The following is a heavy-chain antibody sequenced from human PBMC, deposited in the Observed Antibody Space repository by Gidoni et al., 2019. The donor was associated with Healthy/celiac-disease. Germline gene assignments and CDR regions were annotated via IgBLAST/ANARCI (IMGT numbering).Heavy chain of an antibody. CDR2: ISGSGGST. CDR1: GFTFNRYA. J-gene: IGHJ5*02. V-gene: IGHV3-23*01. Sequence: EVQRLESGGGLVQPGGSLRLSCPASGFTFNRYAMSWVRQAPGKGLEGVSAISGSGGSTYYADSVKGRFTISRDNSKNTLYLQMNSLRAEDTAVYYCAKDQSRVPAALFDPWGQGTLVTVSS. CDR3: AKDQSRVPAALFDP. D-gene: IGHD2-2*01.